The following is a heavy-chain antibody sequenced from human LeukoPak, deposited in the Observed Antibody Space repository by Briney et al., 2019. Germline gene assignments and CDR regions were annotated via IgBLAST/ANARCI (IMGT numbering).Heavy chain of an antibody. CDR2: IYSGDST. J-gene: IGHJ5*02. CDR3: ARMMYGEVLGFDP. V-gene: IGHV3-66*01. Sequence: GGSLRLSCAASGFTFSSYSMNWVRQAPGKGLEWVSVIYSGDSTYYADSVKGRFTISRDNSKNTLYLQMNSLRAEDTAVYYCARMMYGEVLGFDPWGQGTLVTVSS. CDR1: GFTFSSYS. D-gene: IGHD3-10*02.